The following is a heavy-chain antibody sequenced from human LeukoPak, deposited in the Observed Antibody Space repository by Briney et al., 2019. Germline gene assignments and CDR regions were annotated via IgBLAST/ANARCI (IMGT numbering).Heavy chain of an antibody. V-gene: IGHV3-20*04. D-gene: IGHD5-24*01. Sequence: GGSLRLSCAGSGFTFDDYGMSWVRQGPGKGLEWGSGIHRNGDSRGYADSVKGRFTISRDNGKNAQYLQMNSLRAEDTALYYGARDHKGGDGADAFDVWGHGTMVTVSS. CDR2: IHRNGDSR. CDR1: GFTFDDYG. J-gene: IGHJ3*01. CDR3: ARDHKGGDGADAFDV.